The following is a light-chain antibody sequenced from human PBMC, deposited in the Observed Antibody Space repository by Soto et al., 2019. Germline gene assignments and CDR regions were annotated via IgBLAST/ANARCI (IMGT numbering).Light chain of an antibody. J-gene: IGLJ1*01. V-gene: IGLV2-8*01. CDR2: EVS. CDR1: GSDVGDYNY. CDR3: SSYTGSSYG. Sequence: QSVLTQPPSASGSPGQSVTISCTGTGSDVGDYNYVSWYQQHPGKAPKLMIYEVSKRPSGVPDRFSGSKSGNTASLTVSGLQAEDEANYYCSSYTGSSYGFGTGTKLTVL.